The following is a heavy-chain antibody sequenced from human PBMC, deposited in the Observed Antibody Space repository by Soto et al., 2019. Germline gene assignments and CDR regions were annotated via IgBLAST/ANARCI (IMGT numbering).Heavy chain of an antibody. D-gene: IGHD3-10*01. CDR2: IYSGGYT. CDR3: APRPGGGGY. J-gene: IGHJ4*02. Sequence: EVQLVESGGGLIQPGGSLRLSCAVSGFTVSNNYMSWVRQAPGKGLEGVSVIYSGGYTAYGDSVKGRFTISRDNSKNTIFFKMNSLGAEQPAVYYGAPRPGGGGYWGQGTLVTVSS. CDR1: GFTVSNNY. V-gene: IGHV3-53*01.